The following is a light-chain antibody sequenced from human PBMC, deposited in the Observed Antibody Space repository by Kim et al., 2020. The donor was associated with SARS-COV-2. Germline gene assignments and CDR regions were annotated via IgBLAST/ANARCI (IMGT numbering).Light chain of an antibody. J-gene: IGKJ1*01. CDR1: QDISRY. CDR3: QQTYSASRT. Sequence: DIQMTQSPSSLSPSVGDRVTITCRASQDISRYLNWYQQKPGKAPKLLIYTASSLQSGVPSRFTGSGSETDFTLTISSLQPEDFATYYCQQTYSASRTFGQGTKVDIK. V-gene: IGKV1-39*01. CDR2: TAS.